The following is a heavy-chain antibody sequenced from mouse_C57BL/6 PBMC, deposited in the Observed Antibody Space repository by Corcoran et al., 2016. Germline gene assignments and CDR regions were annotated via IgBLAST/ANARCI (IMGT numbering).Heavy chain of an antibody. CDR2: INTYSGVP. CDR3: ARKLRGAMDY. J-gene: IGHJ4*01. V-gene: IGHV9-3*01. D-gene: IGHD1-1*01. Sequence: QIQLVQSGPELEKPGETVKISCKASGYTFTTYGMSWVKQAPGKGLKWMGWINTYSGVPTYADDFKGRFAFSLETSASTAYLQINNLKNEDTATYFCARKLRGAMDYWGQGTSVTVSS. CDR1: GYTFTTYG.